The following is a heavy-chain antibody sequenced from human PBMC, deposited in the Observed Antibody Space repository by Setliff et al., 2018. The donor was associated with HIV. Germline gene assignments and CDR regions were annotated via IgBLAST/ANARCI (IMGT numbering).Heavy chain of an antibody. V-gene: IGHV3-11*03. CDR2: ISSSSSYT. Sequence: PGGSLRLSCAASGFTFSDYYMSWIRQAPGKGLEWVSYISSSSSYTNYADSVKGRFTISRDNAKNSLYLQMTSLRAEDTAVYYCARPSPLGGGSTTPYDYWGQGTLVTVSS. J-gene: IGHJ4*02. CDR3: ARPSPLGGGSTTPYDY. D-gene: IGHD2-2*01. CDR1: GFTFSDYY.